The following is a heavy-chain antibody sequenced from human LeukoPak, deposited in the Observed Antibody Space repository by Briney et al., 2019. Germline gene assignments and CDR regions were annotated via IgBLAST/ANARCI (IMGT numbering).Heavy chain of an antibody. CDR2: IYNGGSP. Sequence: SEALSLTCTVSGVSITTYYWSWLRQPAGKGLEWIGRIYNGGSPNYNPSLKSRVTMSLDTSKNQFSLKLTSVTAADTAVYYCARRVRIAAPFNPWGQGTLVIVSS. D-gene: IGHD6-13*01. CDR3: ARRVRIAAPFNP. J-gene: IGHJ5*02. CDR1: GVSITTYY. V-gene: IGHV4-4*07.